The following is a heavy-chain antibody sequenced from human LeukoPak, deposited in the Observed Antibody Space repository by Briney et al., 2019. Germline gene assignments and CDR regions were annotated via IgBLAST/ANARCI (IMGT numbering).Heavy chain of an antibody. J-gene: IGHJ4*02. Sequence: GGSLRLSCAASGFTFRDYYMSWIRQAPGKGLEWVSYISSSGSYTKKADSVEGRFTISRDNAKNSMYLQMNSLRAEDTALYYCAPYTYYFDHWGQGTLVTVSS. D-gene: IGHD2-2*02. CDR1: GFTFRDYY. CDR2: ISSSGSYT. CDR3: APYTYYFDH. V-gene: IGHV3-11*03.